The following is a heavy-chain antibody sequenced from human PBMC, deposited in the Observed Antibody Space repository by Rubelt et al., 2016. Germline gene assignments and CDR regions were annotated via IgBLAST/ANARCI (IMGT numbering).Heavy chain of an antibody. J-gene: IGHJ3*02. Sequence: VQLVESGGGVVQPGRSLRLSCAASGFTFSSYAMHWVRQAPGKGLEWMAVISPDGSDKYNADSVKGPLTISRDNSKNTLYLQMNSLRAEDTAVYYCARDHKGGAFDIWGQGTMVTVSS. CDR2: ISPDGSDK. D-gene: IGHD3-16*01. V-gene: IGHV3-30*04. CDR3: ARDHKGGAFDI. CDR1: GFTFSSYA.